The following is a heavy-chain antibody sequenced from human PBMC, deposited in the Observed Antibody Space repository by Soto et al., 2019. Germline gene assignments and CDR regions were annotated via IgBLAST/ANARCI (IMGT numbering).Heavy chain of an antibody. CDR3: ARMLAVNYYYYYVDV. CDR2: ILSSDEK. CDR1: GFSLRNARMG. Sequence: QVTLKESGPVLVKPTETLTLTCTVSGFSLRNARMGVSWIRQPPGKAQEWLAHILSSDEKSYNTSLKGRVTLSKDTSKSQVVLTMTYVDPVDTATYFCARMLAVNYYYYYVDVWGEGTTVTVSS. V-gene: IGHV2-26*01. J-gene: IGHJ6*03. D-gene: IGHD3-22*01.